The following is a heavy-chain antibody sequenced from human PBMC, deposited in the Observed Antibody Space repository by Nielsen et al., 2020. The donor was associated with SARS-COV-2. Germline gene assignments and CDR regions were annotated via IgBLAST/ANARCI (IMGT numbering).Heavy chain of an antibody. CDR3: ARERRQIAVAGTSESWFDP. CDR2: IIPIFGTA. Sequence: WVRQAPGQGLEWMGGIIPIFGTANYAQKFQGGVTITADESTSTAYMELSSLGSEDTAVYYCARERRQIAVAGTSESWFDPWGQGTLVTVSS. D-gene: IGHD6-19*01. V-gene: IGHV1-69*01. J-gene: IGHJ5*02.